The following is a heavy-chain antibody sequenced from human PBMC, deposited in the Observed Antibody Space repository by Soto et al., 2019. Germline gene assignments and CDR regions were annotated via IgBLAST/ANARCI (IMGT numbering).Heavy chain of an antibody. D-gene: IGHD2-2*01. Sequence: QVQLVQSGAEVKKPGASVKVSCKASGYTFTSYAMHWVRQAPGQRLEWMGWINAGNGNTKYSQKFQGRVTITRDTSASTAYMELSSLRSADTAVYYCARSRYCSSTSCPYYFDYWGQGPLVTVSS. CDR2: INAGNGNT. CDR3: ARSRYCSSTSCPYYFDY. CDR1: GYTFTSYA. J-gene: IGHJ4*02. V-gene: IGHV1-3*01.